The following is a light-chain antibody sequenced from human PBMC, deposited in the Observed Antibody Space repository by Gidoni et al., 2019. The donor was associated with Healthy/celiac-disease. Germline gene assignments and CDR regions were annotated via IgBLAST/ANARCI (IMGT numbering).Light chain of an antibody. CDR2: KAS. V-gene: IGKV1-5*03. J-gene: IGKJ1*01. Sequence: DIQMTQSPSTLSASVGDRVTITCRASQSISSWLAWYQQKPGKAPKPLIYKASSLESGVPSRFSGSGSGTEFTLTISSLQPDDFATYYCQQYNSYSWTFXQXTKVXIK. CDR1: QSISSW. CDR3: QQYNSYSWT.